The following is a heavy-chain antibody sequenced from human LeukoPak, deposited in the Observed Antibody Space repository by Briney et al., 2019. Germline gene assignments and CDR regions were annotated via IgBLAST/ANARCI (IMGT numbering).Heavy chain of an antibody. CDR1: GGSISSYY. CDR2: IYTSGST. J-gene: IGHJ4*02. CDR3: ARVHDSGSYVLIFDY. D-gene: IGHD3-10*01. V-gene: IGHV4-4*07. Sequence: PSETLSLTCTVSGGSISSYYWSWIRQPAGKGLEWIGRIYTSGSTNYNPSLKSRVTMSVDTSKNQFSLKLSSVTAADTAVYYCARVHDSGSYVLIFDYWGQGTLVTVSS.